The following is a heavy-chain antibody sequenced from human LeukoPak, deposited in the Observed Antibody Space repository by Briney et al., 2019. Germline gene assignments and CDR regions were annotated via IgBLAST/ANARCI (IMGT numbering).Heavy chain of an antibody. CDR1: GFTFSPYW. D-gene: IGHD3-10*01. CDR3: ARLAPYYGTGII. V-gene: IGHV3-7*01. CDR2: IKEDGSEE. J-gene: IGHJ3*02. Sequence: PGGSLRLSCAASGFTFSPYWMSWVRQAQGKGLEWVATIKEDGSEEYYVDSVKGRFTISRDNAKNSLYLQMSSLRAEDTAVYYCARLAPYYGTGIIWGQGTVVTVSS.